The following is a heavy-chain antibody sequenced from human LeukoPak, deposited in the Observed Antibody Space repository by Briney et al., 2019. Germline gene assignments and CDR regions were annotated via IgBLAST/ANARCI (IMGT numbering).Heavy chain of an antibody. CDR1: GDSINNYY. D-gene: IGHD3-10*01. CDR2: IYYSGIT. Sequence: SETLSLTCTVSGDSINNYYWTWIRQPPGKGLEWIGYIYYSGITNYNPSLKSRVTISLDTSKNQFSLKLSSVTAADTAVYYCARQFLWFYYMDVWGKGTTVTISS. J-gene: IGHJ6*03. V-gene: IGHV4-59*08. CDR3: ARQFLWFYYMDV.